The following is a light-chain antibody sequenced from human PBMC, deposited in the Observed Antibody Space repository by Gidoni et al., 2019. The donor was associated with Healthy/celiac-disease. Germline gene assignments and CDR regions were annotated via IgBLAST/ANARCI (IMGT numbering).Light chain of an antibody. V-gene: IGKV3-20*01. CDR1: QSVSSSY. J-gene: IGKJ2*01. CDR2: GAS. Sequence: EIVLTQSPGTLSLSPGERATLSCRARQSVSSSYLAWYQQKPGQAPRLLIYGASSRATGIPDRFSGSGSGTDFTLTISRLEPEDFAVYDCQQYGSSSYTCGQGTKLEI. CDR3: QQYGSSSYT.